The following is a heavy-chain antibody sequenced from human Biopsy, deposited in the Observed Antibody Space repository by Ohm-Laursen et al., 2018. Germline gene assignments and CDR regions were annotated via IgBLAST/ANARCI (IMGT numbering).Heavy chain of an antibody. Sequence: SVKVSCKASGGPSSNYAFSWVRQAPGQGLEWVGRIVPILGHLNYAQRFQGRVSITADKSTTHVYMEPSRLTSGDTAVYYCAADADGYYTEFDYWGPGTLVTVSS. CDR1: GGPSSNYA. V-gene: IGHV1-69*04. J-gene: IGHJ4*02. CDR2: IVPILGHL. CDR3: AADADGYYTEFDY. D-gene: IGHD3-3*01.